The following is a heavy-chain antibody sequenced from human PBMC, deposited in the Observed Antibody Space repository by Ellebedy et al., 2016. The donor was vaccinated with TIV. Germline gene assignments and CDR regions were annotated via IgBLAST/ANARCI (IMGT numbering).Heavy chain of an antibody. D-gene: IGHD2-8*02. V-gene: IGHV3-11*06. CDR3: VRTGRPWFDY. CDR2: ISTSSSYT. J-gene: IGHJ4*02. Sequence: GESLKISCAASGFTFGCCAMGWVRQAPGKGLEWVSNISTSSSYTKCADSVKGRFTVSRADAKNSLYLHMNSLKAEDTAVYYCVRTGRPWFDYWGQGTLVTVSS. CDR1: GFTFGCCA.